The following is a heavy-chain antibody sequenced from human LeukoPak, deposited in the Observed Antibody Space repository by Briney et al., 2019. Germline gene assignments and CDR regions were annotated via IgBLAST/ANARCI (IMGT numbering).Heavy chain of an antibody. CDR3: ARHVDTATDYFDY. D-gene: IGHD5-18*01. V-gene: IGHV4-39*01. CDR2: IYYSGSS. CDR1: GGSISSSSYY. J-gene: IGHJ4*02. Sequence: SETLSLTCTVSGGSISSSSYYWGWIRQPPGKGLEWIGSIYYSGSSYYNPSLKSRATISVHTSKNQFSLKLSSVTAADTAVYYCARHVDTATDYFDYWGQGTLVTVSS.